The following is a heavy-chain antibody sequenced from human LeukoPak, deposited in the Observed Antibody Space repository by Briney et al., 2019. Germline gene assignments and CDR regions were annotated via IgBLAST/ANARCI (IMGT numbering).Heavy chain of an antibody. Sequence: GASVTVSCKVSGNSLSELSIQWVRQAPGKGLECLGGFDPEEAKMVYAQNFQVRVTMTEDTSTQTAYMELSGLTSDDTAVYYCTTRSGDFWSGFVNWGQGTLVTVSS. V-gene: IGHV1-24*01. CDR2: FDPEEAKM. J-gene: IGHJ4*02. CDR1: GNSLSELS. D-gene: IGHD3-3*01. CDR3: TTRSGDFWSGFVN.